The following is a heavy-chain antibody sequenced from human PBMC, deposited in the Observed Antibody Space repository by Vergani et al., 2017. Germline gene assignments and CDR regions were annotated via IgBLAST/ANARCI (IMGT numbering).Heavy chain of an antibody. D-gene: IGHD2-2*02. CDR1: GDSISSNNC. CDR2: ICHTEDT. CDR3: ATICYRRWGYYFDY. J-gene: IGHJ4*02. Sequence: QVQLQESGPGLVKPPGTLSLTCAVSGDSISSNNCWTWVRQPPGKVLEWIGEICHTEDTKYSPSLKTRVTVSVADSRNLFSLSLHSVTAADTAVYYCATICYRRWGYYFDYWGQGILVTVSS. V-gene: IGHV4-4*03.